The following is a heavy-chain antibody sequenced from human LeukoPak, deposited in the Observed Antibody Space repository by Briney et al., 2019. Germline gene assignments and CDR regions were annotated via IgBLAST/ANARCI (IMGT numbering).Heavy chain of an antibody. Sequence: GGSLRLSCAASGFTFSTYAMYWVRQAPGRRLEWVAGISYDGSNKYYADSVKGRFTISRDNSKNTLYLQMDSLRAEDTALYYCAKKRWTGSGKGTFDYWGQGTLVTVSS. CDR3: AKKRWTGSGKGTFDY. V-gene: IGHV3-30-3*02. D-gene: IGHD3-10*01. J-gene: IGHJ4*02. CDR2: ISYDGSNK. CDR1: GFTFSTYA.